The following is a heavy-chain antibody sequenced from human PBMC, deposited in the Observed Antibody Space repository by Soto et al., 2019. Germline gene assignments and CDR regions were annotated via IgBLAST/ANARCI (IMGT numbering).Heavy chain of an antibody. CDR3: AKENYGSGSYYYYYYGMDV. J-gene: IGHJ6*02. Sequence: GGSLRLSCAASGFTFDDYAMHWVRQAPGKGLEWVSGISWNSGSIGYADSVKGRFTISRDNAKNSLYLQMNSLRAEDTALYYCAKENYGSGSYYYYYYGMDVWGQGTTVTVSS. CDR1: GFTFDDYA. V-gene: IGHV3-9*01. CDR2: ISWNSGSI. D-gene: IGHD3-10*01.